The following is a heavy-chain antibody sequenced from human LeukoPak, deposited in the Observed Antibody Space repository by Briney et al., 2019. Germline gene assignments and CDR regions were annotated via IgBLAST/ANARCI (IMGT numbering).Heavy chain of an antibody. J-gene: IGHJ5*02. D-gene: IGHD6-19*01. CDR2: ISGSGGST. Sequence: GGSLRLSCAASGFTFSSYAMSWVRQAPGKGLEWVSAISGSGGSTYYADSVKGRFTISRDNSKNTLYLQMNSLRAEDTAVYYCAKDTDSSGWYGSLDPWGQGTLVTVSS. CDR1: GFTFSSYA. CDR3: AKDTDSSGWYGSLDP. V-gene: IGHV3-23*01.